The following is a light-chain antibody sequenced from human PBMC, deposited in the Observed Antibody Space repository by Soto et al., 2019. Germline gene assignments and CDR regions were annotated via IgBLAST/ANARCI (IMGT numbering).Light chain of an antibody. J-gene: IGKJ4*01. CDR3: QQYNNWPALT. V-gene: IGKV3-15*01. CDR2: GAS. CDR1: QSVSSN. Sequence: EIVMTQSPATLSVSPGERATLSCRASQSVSSNLAWYQQKPGQAPRLLIYGASTRATSIPARSSGSGSGTEFTLTISSLQSEDFAVYYCQQYNNWPALTFGGATKVEIK.